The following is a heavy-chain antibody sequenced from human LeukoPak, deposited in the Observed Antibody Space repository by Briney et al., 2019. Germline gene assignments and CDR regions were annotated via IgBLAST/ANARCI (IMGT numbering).Heavy chain of an antibody. J-gene: IGHJ4*02. Sequence: PGGSLRLSCAASGFTVSTNYMSWVRQAPGTGQEWVSSISLTGGRTYYADSVKGRFTISRDNSKSTLYLQMSSLRAEDTAVYYCAKKGTSESYYFDYWGQGTLVTVSS. CDR3: AKKGTSESYYFDY. D-gene: IGHD1-1*01. CDR2: ISLTGGRT. V-gene: IGHV3-23*01. CDR1: GFTVSTNY.